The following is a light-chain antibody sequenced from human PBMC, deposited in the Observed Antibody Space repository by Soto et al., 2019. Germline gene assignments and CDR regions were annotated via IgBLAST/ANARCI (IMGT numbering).Light chain of an antibody. CDR1: QSVSNNY. CDR2: GAS. CDR3: QQYSSLWT. Sequence: IVLTQSPGTLSLSPGERATLSCRTSQSVSNNYLAWYQQKPGQAPRLLIYGASSRATGIPDRFSGSGSGTDFTLGISRLEPEDFAVYYCQQYSSLWTFGQGTKVDIK. V-gene: IGKV3-20*01. J-gene: IGKJ1*01.